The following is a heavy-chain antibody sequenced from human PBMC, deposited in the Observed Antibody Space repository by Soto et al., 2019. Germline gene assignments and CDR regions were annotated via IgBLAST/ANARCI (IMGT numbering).Heavy chain of an antibody. D-gene: IGHD2-2*02. Sequence: PSETLSLSCTVSGGSISSYYWSWMRDPPGKGLEWIGYIYYSGSTNYNPSLKSRVTISVDTSKNQFSLKLSSVTAADTAVYYCARDSDPYCSSTSCYTGYYYGMDVWGQGTTVTVSS. CDR3: ARDSDPYCSSTSCYTGYYYGMDV. V-gene: IGHV4-59*01. CDR2: IYYSGST. CDR1: GGSISSYY. J-gene: IGHJ6*02.